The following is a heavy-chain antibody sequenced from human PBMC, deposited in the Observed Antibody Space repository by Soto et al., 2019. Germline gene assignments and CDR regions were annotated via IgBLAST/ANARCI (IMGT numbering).Heavy chain of an antibody. D-gene: IGHD2-15*01. CDR1: GFTSDHYA. CDR2: ISWNSDTI. J-gene: IGHJ4*02. CDR3: AKTPGYCSGGSCSNLGYFDS. Sequence: EVQLVESGGGLVQPGRSLRLSCAASGFTSDHYAMHWVRQAPGKGLEWVSGISWNSDTIEYADSVKGRFTVSRDNAKNSMSLQLNSLGPEDTALYYCAKTPGYCSGGSCSNLGYFDSWGQGTLVTVSS. V-gene: IGHV3-9*02.